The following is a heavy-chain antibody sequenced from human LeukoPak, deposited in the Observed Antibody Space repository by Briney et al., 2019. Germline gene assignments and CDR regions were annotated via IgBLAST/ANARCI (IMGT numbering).Heavy chain of an antibody. D-gene: IGHD4-11*01. CDR3: ARASDYDAFDI. Sequence: GGSLRLSCAASGFTFSSYSMNWVRQAPGKGLEWVSSISSSSSYIYYADSVKGRSTISRDNAKNSLYLQMNSLRAEDTAVYYCARASDYDAFDIWGQGTMVTVSS. V-gene: IGHV3-21*01. CDR2: ISSSSSYI. J-gene: IGHJ3*02. CDR1: GFTFSSYS.